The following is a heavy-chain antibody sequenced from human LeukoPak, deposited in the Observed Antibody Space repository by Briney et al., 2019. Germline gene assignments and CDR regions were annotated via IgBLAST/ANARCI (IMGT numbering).Heavy chain of an antibody. D-gene: IGHD3-10*01. Sequence: GGSLRPSCAASGFTFSSYWMGWVRQALGKGLEWVANINQDGSDKYFVDSVKGRFTISRDNAKTSLHLQMNSLRAEDTGVYYCARDCCASGSYDYWGQGTLVTVFS. CDR3: ARDCCASGSYDY. J-gene: IGHJ4*02. CDR1: GFTFSSYW. V-gene: IGHV3-7*04. CDR2: INQDGSDK.